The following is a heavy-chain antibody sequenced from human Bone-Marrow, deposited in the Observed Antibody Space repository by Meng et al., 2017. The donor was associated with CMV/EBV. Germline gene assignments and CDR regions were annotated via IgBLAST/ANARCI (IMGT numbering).Heavy chain of an antibody. Sequence: GGSLRLSCAASGFTFSSYSMNWVRQAPGKGLEWVSSISSSSSYIYYADSVKGRFTISRDNAKNSLYLQMNSLRAEDTAVCYCARGEGVYGRDGYNLSYFDYWGQGTLGT. V-gene: IGHV3-21*01. CDR1: GFTFSSYS. CDR3: ARGEGVYGRDGYNLSYFDY. J-gene: IGHJ4*02. CDR2: ISSSSSYI. D-gene: IGHD5-24*01.